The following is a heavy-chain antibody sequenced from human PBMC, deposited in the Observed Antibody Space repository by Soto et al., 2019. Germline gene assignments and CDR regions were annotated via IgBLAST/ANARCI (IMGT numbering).Heavy chain of an antibody. D-gene: IGHD3-22*01. J-gene: IGHJ4*02. Sequence: QVQLVQSGAEVKKPGSSVKVSCKASGGTFSSYAISWVRQAPGQGLEWMGGIIPIFGTANYAQKFQGRVTITADESTSTAYMELSSLRSEDTAVYYCASAAAEEDYYDSSRYSYYFDYWGQGTLVTVSS. CDR2: IIPIFGTA. CDR1: GGTFSSYA. CDR3: ASAAAEEDYYDSSRYSYYFDY. V-gene: IGHV1-69*01.